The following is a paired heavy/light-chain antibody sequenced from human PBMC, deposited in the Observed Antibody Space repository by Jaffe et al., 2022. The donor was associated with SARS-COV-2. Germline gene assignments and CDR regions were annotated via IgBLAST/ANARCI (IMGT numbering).Light chain of an antibody. V-gene: IGKV1-39*01. J-gene: IGKJ5*01. CDR3: QQSYNTPIT. CDR2: AAS. Sequence: DIQMTQSPSSLSASVGDRVTITCRASQSISSYLNWYQQKPGKAPKLLIYAASSLQSGVPSRFSGSGSGTDFTLTINSLQPEDFATYYCQQSYNTPITFGQGTRLEIK. CDR1: QSISSY.
Heavy chain of an antibody. CDR3: ARGVNQYQLLFDY. J-gene: IGHJ4*02. CDR2: IYTSGNT. V-gene: IGHV4-61*02. D-gene: IGHD2-2*01. CDR1: GGSISSGTYY. Sequence: QVQLQESGPGLVNPSQTLSLTCTVSGGSISSGTYYWSWIRQPAGKGLEWIGRIYTSGNTNYSPSLKSRVTISVDTSKNQFSLKLSSVTAADTAVYYCARGVNQYQLLFDYWGQGTLVTVSS.